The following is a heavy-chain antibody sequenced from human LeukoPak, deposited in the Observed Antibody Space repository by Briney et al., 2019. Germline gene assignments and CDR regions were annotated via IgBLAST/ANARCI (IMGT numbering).Heavy chain of an antibody. D-gene: IGHD2-2*01. CDR1: GFTFSSYS. CDR3: ARDLQTVPTHDLGY. J-gene: IGHJ4*02. CDR2: ITSSGGTM. V-gene: IGHV3-48*01. Sequence: GGSLRLSCAASGFTFSSYSMNWVRQAPGKGLEWVSYITSSGGTMYYADSVKGRFTISRDNAKNSLYLQMNSLRAEDTAVYYCARDLQTVPTHDLGYWGQGTLVTVSS.